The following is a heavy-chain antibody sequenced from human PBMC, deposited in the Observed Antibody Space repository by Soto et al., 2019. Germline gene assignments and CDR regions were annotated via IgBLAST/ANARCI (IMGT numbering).Heavy chain of an antibody. J-gene: IGHJ4*02. Sequence: PAGSLRLSCAASGFTFSSYGMHWVRQAPGKGLEWVAVISYDGSNKYYADSVKGRFTISRDNSKNTLYLQMNSLRAEDTAVYYCAKDSGPAAGTSSFDSWGQGTLVTVS. CDR3: AKDSGPAAGTSSFDS. CDR2: ISYDGSNK. CDR1: GFTFSSYG. V-gene: IGHV3-30*18. D-gene: IGHD6-13*01.